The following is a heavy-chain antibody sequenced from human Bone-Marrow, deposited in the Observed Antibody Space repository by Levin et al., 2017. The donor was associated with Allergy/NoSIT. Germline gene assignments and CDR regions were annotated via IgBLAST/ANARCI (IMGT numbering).Heavy chain of an antibody. V-gene: IGHV3-15*01. CDR2: IRGEAEGGAT. J-gene: IGHJ4*02. D-gene: IGHD1/OR15-1a*01. CDR3: TSGLGKTDTDY. CDR1: GFNFRSAW. Sequence: SCAASGFNFRSAWLHWVRQAPGKGLEWVARIRGEAEGGATDYAAPVKGRFIISRDVSENTLYLPMNSLQSEDTAVYFCTSGLGKTDTDYWGQGTLVTVSS.